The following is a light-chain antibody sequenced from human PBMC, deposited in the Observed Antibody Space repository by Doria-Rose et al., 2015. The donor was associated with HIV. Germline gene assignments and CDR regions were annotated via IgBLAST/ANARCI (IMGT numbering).Light chain of an antibody. Sequence: MTQSPSSLSASIGDRVTITCRASQTVSTYLNWFQQEPRKAPKLLIYAAARLPRGLPSRFSGSGSGTEFTLTISGLQPGDFATYYCQQTYSSPPWTFGQGTKAEMK. CDR3: QQTYSSPPWT. V-gene: IGKV1-39*01. J-gene: IGKJ1*01. CDR1: QTVSTY. CDR2: AAA.